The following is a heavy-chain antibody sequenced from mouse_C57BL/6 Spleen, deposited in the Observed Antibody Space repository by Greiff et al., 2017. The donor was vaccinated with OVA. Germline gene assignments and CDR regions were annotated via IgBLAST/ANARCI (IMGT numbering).Heavy chain of an antibody. D-gene: IGHD4-1*01. CDR2: IYPGDGDT. CDR3: APYNWGEGYYFDY. CDR1: GYAFSSSW. V-gene: IGHV1-82*01. Sequence: VQLQQSGPELVKPGASVKISCKASGYAFSSSWMNWVKQRPGQGLEWIGRIYPGDGDTNYNGKFKGKATLTADKSSSTAYMQLSSLTSEDSAVYCCAPYNWGEGYYFDYWGQGTTLTVSS. J-gene: IGHJ2*01.